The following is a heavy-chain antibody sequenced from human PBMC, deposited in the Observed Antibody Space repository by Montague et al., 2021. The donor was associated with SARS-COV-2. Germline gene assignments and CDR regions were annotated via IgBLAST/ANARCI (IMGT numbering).Heavy chain of an antibody. J-gene: IGHJ4*02. D-gene: IGHD6-13*01. Sequence: SLRLSCAVSGFTFDDYTMHWVRQTPGKGLEWVSLISGDGISTNYADSVEGRFTMSRDNNKNSLYLQMNSLRTEDTALYYCAKGRHSTAWHFDYWGQGALVTVSS. CDR1: GFTFDDYT. CDR2: ISGDGIST. CDR3: AKGRHSTAWHFDY. V-gene: IGHV3-43*02.